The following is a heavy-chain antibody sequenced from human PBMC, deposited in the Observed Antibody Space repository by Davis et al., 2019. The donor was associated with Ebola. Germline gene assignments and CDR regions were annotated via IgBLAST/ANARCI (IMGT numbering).Heavy chain of an antibody. J-gene: IGHJ3*02. V-gene: IGHV1-2*04. CDR2: INPNGGDT. CDR3: ARDLGYFDWLYDAFDI. Sequence: AASVKVSCKASGYTFTDYYIHWVRQAPGQGLEWMGWINPNGGDTNFAQKLPGWVTMTRDTSTSTVYMELSSLRSEDTAVYYCARDLGYFDWLYDAFDIWGQGTMVTVSS. D-gene: IGHD3-9*01. CDR1: GYTFTDYY.